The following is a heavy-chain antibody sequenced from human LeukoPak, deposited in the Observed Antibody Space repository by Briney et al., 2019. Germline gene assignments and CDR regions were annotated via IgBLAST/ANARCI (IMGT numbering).Heavy chain of an antibody. J-gene: IGHJ5*02. V-gene: IGHV4-39*07. CDR3: ARDPRQGGDFWSATNWFDP. Sequence: PSETLSLTCTVSGASINSASYYWAWIRQPPGKGLEWIASMHYTGSTYFNPSLKSRVTISVDTSKNQISLNLNSVTAADTAVYYCARDPRQGGDFWSATNWFDPWGQGTLVTVSS. CDR1: GASINSASYY. D-gene: IGHD3-3*01. CDR2: MHYTGST.